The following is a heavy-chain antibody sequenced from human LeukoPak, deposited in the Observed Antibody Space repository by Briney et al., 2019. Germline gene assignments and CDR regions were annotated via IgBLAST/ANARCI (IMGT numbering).Heavy chain of an antibody. Sequence: GGSLRLSCAASGLTFSDYYMSWIRQAPGKGLEWVSYISGSGSTIYYADSVKGRFTNSRDNAKNSLYLQMDSLSAEDTAVYYCTTLHYYGMVVWGPGTTVTVS. CDR3: TTLHYYGMVV. CDR2: ISGSGSTI. J-gene: IGHJ6*02. CDR1: GLTFSDYY. V-gene: IGHV3-11*01.